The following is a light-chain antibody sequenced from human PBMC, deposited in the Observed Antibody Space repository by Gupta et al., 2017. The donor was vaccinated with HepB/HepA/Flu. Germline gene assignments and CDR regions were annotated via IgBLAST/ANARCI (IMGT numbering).Light chain of an antibody. CDR2: DDS. J-gene: IGLJ2*01. CDR1: NIEAKS. CDR3: QVWDSTTDLVV. V-gene: IGLV3-21*02. Sequence: SYVLTQPPSVSVAPGATARLTCGGNNIEAKSVHWYQLKPGQAPAAVVYDDSDRPSGIPDRFSGSTSGNTATLTISRVEAEDEADYYCQVWDSTTDLVVFGGGTKVIVL.